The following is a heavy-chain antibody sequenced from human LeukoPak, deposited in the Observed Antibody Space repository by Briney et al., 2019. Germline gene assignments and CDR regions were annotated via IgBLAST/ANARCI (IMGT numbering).Heavy chain of an antibody. CDR2: INTNTGNP. D-gene: IGHD3-9*01. V-gene: IGHV7-4-1*02. CDR1: GYTFTSYA. Sequence: ASVKVSCKASGYTFTSYAMNWVRQAPGQGLEWMGWINTNTGNPTYAQGFTGRFVFSLDTSVSTAYLQISSPKAEDTAVYYCARDGYDILTGRTYYYGMDVWGQGTTVTVSS. J-gene: IGHJ6*02. CDR3: ARDGYDILTGRTYYYGMDV.